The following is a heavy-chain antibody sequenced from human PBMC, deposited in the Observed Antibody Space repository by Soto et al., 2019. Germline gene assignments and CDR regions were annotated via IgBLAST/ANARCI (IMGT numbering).Heavy chain of an antibody. J-gene: IGHJ4*02. CDR3: ARDRGADAPIDF. CDR2: IWHDGLKK. CDR1: RFTFSDYG. Sequence: QVQLVESGGGVVQPERSLRLSCVASRFTFSDYGMHWVRQAPGKGLEWVAVIWHDGLKKDYVDSVKGRFTVSRDNSKNTLYLQMNSLSVEDTATYYCARDRGADAPIDFWGQGTLVTVAS. V-gene: IGHV3-33*01.